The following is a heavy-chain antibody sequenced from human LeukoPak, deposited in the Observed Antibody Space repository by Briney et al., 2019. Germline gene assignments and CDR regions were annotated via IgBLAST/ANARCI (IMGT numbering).Heavy chain of an antibody. J-gene: IGHJ4*02. V-gene: IGHV4-39*07. Sequence: SETLSLTCTVSGGSISSSTYYWGWIRQPPGKGLEWIGEINHSGSTNYNPSLKSRVTISVDTSKNQFSLKLSSVTAADTAVYYCARYHYSSSWYSFDYWGQGTLVTVSS. CDR3: ARYHYSSSWYSFDY. D-gene: IGHD6-13*01. CDR2: INHSGST. CDR1: GGSISSSTYY.